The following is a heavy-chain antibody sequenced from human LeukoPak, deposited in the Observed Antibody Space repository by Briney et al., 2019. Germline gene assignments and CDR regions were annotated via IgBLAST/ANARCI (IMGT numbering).Heavy chain of an antibody. CDR2: IYSGGST. D-gene: IGHD2-21*01. CDR1: GVXVGTNS. Sequence: GGSLRLSCGASGVXVGTNSISWARQSPGKGLEWVSVIYSGGSTYNADSVNGRFTVSRDNSRNTLFLQMNNLRAEDTALYFCASAREYCGSAECYEYFQHWGQGTLVIVSS. CDR3: ASAREYCGSAECYEYFQH. V-gene: IGHV3-53*01. J-gene: IGHJ1*01.